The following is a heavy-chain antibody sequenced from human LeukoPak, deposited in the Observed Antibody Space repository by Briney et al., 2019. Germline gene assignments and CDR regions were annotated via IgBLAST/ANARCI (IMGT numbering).Heavy chain of an antibody. CDR2: ISSNGGST. V-gene: IGHV3-64*01. D-gene: IGHD4-17*01. CDR3: ARSTD. Sequence: DPGGSLRLSCAASGFTFSSYAIHWVRQAPGKGLEYVSAISSNGGSTYYANSVKGRFTISRDNSKNTLYLQIGSLRAEDMAVYYCARSTDWGQGTLVTVSS. J-gene: IGHJ4*02. CDR1: GFTFSSYA.